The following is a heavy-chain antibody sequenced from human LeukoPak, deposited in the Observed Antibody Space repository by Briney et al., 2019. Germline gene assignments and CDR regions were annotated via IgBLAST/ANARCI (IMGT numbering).Heavy chain of an antibody. CDR1: GYTFTSYG. D-gene: IGHD3-22*01. Sequence: GASVKVSCKASGYTFTSYGIIWVRQAPGQGLEWMGWISAYNGNTNYAQKLQGRVTMTTDTSTSTAYMELRSLRSDDTAVYYCARDARSITMIVVVSDAFDIWGQGTMVTVSS. J-gene: IGHJ3*02. CDR3: ARDARSITMIVVVSDAFDI. CDR2: ISAYNGNT. V-gene: IGHV1-18*01.